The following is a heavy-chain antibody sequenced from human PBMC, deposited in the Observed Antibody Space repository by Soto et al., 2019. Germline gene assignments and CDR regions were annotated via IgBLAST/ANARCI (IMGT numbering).Heavy chain of an antibody. J-gene: IGHJ5*02. CDR1: GYTFANFG. Sequence: GASVKVSCKASGYTFANFGISCVRQAPGQGLEWMGWINAYTGNTNYAQKFQGRVTMTTDTSTTTAYMELRGLRSNDTAVYYCARDRPHSNSPHNYFEPWGQGTLVTVSS. V-gene: IGHV1-18*01. CDR2: INAYTGNT. D-gene: IGHD4-4*01. CDR3: ARDRPHSNSPHNYFEP.